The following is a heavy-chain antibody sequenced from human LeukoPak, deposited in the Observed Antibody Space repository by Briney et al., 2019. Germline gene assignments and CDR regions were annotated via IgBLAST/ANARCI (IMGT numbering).Heavy chain of an antibody. CDR3: ARYDFWSGYPSAYKWFDP. J-gene: IGHJ5*02. Sequence: SVKVSCKASGGAFSSYAISWVRQAPGQGLEWMGGIIPIFGTANYAQKFQGRGTITADESTSTAYMELSSLRSEDTAVYYCARYDFWSGYPSAYKWFDPWGQGTLVTVSS. V-gene: IGHV1-69*01. CDR2: IIPIFGTA. CDR1: GGAFSSYA. D-gene: IGHD3-3*01.